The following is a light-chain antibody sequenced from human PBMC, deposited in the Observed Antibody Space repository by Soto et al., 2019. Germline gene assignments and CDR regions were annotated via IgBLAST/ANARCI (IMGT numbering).Light chain of an antibody. CDR3: QQLNSFPLP. Sequence: IQLTQSPSSLSASVGDRVTITCRASQGISSFLAWYQQKPAQAPKLLIYGASTLQSGVPSRFSGSGSGTDFTLTIGSLQPEDFATYYCQQLNSFPLPFGPGTKGDLK. CDR1: QGISSF. CDR2: GAS. V-gene: IGKV1-9*01. J-gene: IGKJ3*01.